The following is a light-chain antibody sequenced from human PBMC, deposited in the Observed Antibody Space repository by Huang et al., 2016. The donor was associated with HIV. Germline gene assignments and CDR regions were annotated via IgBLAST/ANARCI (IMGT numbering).Light chain of an antibody. Sequence: EMVMTQSPATLSVSPGERATLSCRASQSVSINLAWYQQKPGQTPRLLIYGASTRATGIPARFSGSGSGTEFTLTISSLQSEDFAVYYCQQYNKWPYTFGQGTKLEIK. CDR1: QSVSIN. CDR2: GAS. V-gene: IGKV3-15*01. J-gene: IGKJ2*01. CDR3: QQYNKWPYT.